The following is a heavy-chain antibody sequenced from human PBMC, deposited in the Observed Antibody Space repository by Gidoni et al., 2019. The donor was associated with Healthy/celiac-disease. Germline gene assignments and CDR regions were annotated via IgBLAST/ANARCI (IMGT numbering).Heavy chain of an antibody. J-gene: IGHJ4*02. CDR3: TTEGVVVPAATRFDY. V-gene: IGHV3-15*07. CDR1: GFTFSNAW. D-gene: IGHD2-2*01. Sequence: EVQLVESGGGLVKPGGYLRLSCAASGFTFSNAWMNWVRQAPGKGLEWVGRIKSKTDGGTTDYAAPVKGRFTISRDDSKNTLYLQMNSLKTEDTAVYYCTTEGVVVPAATRFDYWGQGTLVTVSS. CDR2: IKSKTDGGTT.